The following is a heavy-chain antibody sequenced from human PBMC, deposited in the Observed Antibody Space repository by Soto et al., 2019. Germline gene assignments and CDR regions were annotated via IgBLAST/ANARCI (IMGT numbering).Heavy chain of an antibody. CDR3: ARSGLSGYPRGYFDY. D-gene: IGHD3-22*01. CDR1: GGTFSSYA. J-gene: IGHJ4*02. Sequence: QVQLVQSGAEVKKPGSSVKVSCKASGGTFSSYAISWVRQAPGQGLEWMGGIIPIFGTANYAQKFQGRVTITADESTSTAYMDLSSLRSEDTAVYYCARSGLSGYPRGYFDYWGQGTLVTVSS. V-gene: IGHV1-69*01. CDR2: IIPIFGTA.